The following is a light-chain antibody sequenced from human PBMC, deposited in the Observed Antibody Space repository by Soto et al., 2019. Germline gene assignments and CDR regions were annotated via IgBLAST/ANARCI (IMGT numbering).Light chain of an antibody. J-gene: IGKJ4*01. CDR3: QQRSGWPLT. Sequence: EIVLTQSPATLSLSPGERAALSCRASQGVGRFLAWYQQKPGLAPRLLIYDASNRATGIPARFSGSGSETDFTLVIDNLEPEDFAVYYCQQRSGWPLTFGGGTKVEIK. CDR1: QGVGRF. V-gene: IGKV3-11*01. CDR2: DAS.